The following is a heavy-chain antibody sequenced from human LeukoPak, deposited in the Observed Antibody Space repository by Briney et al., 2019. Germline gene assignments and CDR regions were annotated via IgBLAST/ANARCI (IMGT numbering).Heavy chain of an antibody. CDR1: GFTFSSYT. D-gene: IGHD4-17*01. V-gene: IGHV3-23*01. CDR3: ARRFYGDYGFDY. CDR2: IVGSGGTT. Sequence: GGSLRLSCAASGFTFSSYTMSWVRQAPGKGLEWVSGIVGSGGTTYYADSVKGRFTISRDNSKNTLYLQMNSLRAEDTAVYYCARRFYGDYGFDYWGQGTLVTVSS. J-gene: IGHJ4*02.